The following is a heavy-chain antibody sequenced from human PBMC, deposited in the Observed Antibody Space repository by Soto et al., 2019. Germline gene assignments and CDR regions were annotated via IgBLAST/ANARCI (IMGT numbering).Heavy chain of an antibody. D-gene: IGHD2-2*02. Sequence: VQLVESGGGVVQPGRSLTLSCAASGFSLNSYAMHWVRQAPGKGLEWVAVISYDGSSKYYGDSVKGRFTISRDNSKNTVYLQMDSLRTEDTAVYYCESDCSSHTCYRQGGMDVWGQGTTVTVSS. J-gene: IGHJ6*02. V-gene: IGHV3-30-3*01. CDR2: ISYDGSSK. CDR1: GFSLNSYA. CDR3: ESDCSSHTCYRQGGMDV.